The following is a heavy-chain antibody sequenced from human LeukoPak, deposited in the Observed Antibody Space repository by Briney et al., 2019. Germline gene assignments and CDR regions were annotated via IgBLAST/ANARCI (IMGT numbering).Heavy chain of an antibody. CDR3: ARDPRTNAFDI. CDR2: INHSGST. Sequence: PSETLSLTCAVYGGSFSGYYWSWIRQPPGKGLEWIGEINHSGSTNYNPSLKSRITISVDTSKNQFSLKLSSVTAADTAVYYCARDPRTNAFDIWGQGTMVTVSS. J-gene: IGHJ3*02. V-gene: IGHV4-34*01. CDR1: GGSFSGYY.